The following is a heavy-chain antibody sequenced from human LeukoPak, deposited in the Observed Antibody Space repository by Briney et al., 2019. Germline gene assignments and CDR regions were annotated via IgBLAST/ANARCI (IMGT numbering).Heavy chain of an antibody. CDR3: AKVYYDFWSGYSVDAFDI. CDR2: ISGSGGST. CDR1: GFTFSSYA. D-gene: IGHD3-3*01. Sequence: GGSLRLSCAASGFTFSSYAMSWVRQAPGKGLEWVSAISGSGGSTYYAGSVKGRFTISRDNSKNTLYLQMNSLRAEDTAVYYCAKVYYDFWSGYSVDAFDIWGQGTKVTVSS. V-gene: IGHV3-23*01. J-gene: IGHJ3*02.